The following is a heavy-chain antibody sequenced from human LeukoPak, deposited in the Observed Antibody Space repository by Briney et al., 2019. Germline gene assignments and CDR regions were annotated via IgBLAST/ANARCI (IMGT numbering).Heavy chain of an antibody. J-gene: IGHJ5*02. CDR3: ARDHIAAAGRIGRGRDWFDP. D-gene: IGHD6-13*01. Sequence: SETLSLTCTVSGGSISSYYWSWIRQPAGKGLEWIGRIYTSGSTNYNPSLKSRVTMSVDTSKNQFSLKLSSVTAADTAVYYCARDHIAAAGRIGRGRDWFDPWGQGTLVTVSS. V-gene: IGHV4-4*07. CDR2: IYTSGST. CDR1: GGSISSYY.